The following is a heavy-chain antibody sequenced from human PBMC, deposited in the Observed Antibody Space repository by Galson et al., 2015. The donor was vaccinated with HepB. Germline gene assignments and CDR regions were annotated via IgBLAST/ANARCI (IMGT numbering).Heavy chain of an antibody. CDR2: ISHDSSRI. V-gene: IGHV3-48*02. CDR3: AGDYDWAFDY. D-gene: IGHD3-9*01. Sequence: SLRLSCAASGFTFSSNVMSWVRQAPGKGLEWVSYISHDSSRIHYADSVKGRFTISRDNARNSLYLQMNSLRDEDTAVYYCAGDYDWAFDYWGQGTLVTVSS. J-gene: IGHJ4*02. CDR1: GFTFSSNV.